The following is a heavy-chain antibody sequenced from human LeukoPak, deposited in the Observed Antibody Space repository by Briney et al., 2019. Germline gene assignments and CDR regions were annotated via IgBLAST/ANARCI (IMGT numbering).Heavy chain of an antibody. CDR2: INPNSGDT. CDR1: GDPFTDYY. CDR3: ARLIVVVPAAIHAFDI. D-gene: IGHD2-2*01. V-gene: IGHV1-2*02. J-gene: IGHJ3*02. Sequence: ASVSLSCTASGDPFTDYYIDWVRQAPEQGLEWMGWINPNSGDTNSAQTFQGRVTMTRDTSISTLSMELSSLTSDDTAVYYCARLIVVVPAAIHAFDIWGQGTLVTVSS.